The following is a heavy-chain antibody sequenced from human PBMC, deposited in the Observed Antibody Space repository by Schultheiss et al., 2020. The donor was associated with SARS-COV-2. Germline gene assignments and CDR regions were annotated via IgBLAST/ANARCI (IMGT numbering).Heavy chain of an antibody. Sequence: GGSLRLSFAASGFTVSSNYMSWVRQAPGKGLEWVSVIYSGGSTYYADSVKGRFTISRDNSKNTLYLQMNSLRAEDTAVYYCARGPYDSSGYSAMIDYWGQGTLVTVSS. CDR3: ARGPYDSSGYSAMIDY. D-gene: IGHD3-22*01. V-gene: IGHV3-66*01. J-gene: IGHJ4*02. CDR2: IYSGGST. CDR1: GFTVSSNY.